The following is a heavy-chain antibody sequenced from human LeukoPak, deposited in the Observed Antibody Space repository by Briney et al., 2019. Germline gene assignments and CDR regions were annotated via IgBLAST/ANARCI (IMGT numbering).Heavy chain of an antibody. Sequence: SETLSLTCTVCGGSISSSSYFWGWGRQPPGKGLEWVGRMSYSGSTYYNPSLKSRGTISVDTSKNQLSLKLSSVTAADTAVYYCARRSSSQPPNYWGQGTLVTVSS. V-gene: IGHV4-39*01. CDR1: GGSISSSSYF. D-gene: IGHD6-13*01. J-gene: IGHJ4*02. CDR3: ARRSSSQPPNY. CDR2: MSYSGST.